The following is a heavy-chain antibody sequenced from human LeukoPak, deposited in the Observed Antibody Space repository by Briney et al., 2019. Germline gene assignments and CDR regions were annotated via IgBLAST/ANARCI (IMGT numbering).Heavy chain of an antibody. D-gene: IGHD2-21*01. Sequence: GGSLRLSCAASGFTFSSYAMSWVRQAPGKGLEWVSVISGSGGSTYYADSVKGRFTISRDNSKNTLYLQMNSLRAEDTAVYYCAGSYCGGDCYPYYFDYWGQGTLVTVSS. CDR2: ISGSGGST. CDR1: GFTFSSYA. V-gene: IGHV3-23*01. J-gene: IGHJ4*02. CDR3: AGSYCGGDCYPYYFDY.